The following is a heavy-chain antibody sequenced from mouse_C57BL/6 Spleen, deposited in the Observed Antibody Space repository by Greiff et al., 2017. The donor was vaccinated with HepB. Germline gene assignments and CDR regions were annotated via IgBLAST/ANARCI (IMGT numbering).Heavy chain of an antibody. CDR2: IDPANGNT. Sequence: VQLQQSVAELVMPGASVKLSCTASGFNIKNTYMHWVKQRPEQGLEWIGRIDPANGNTKYAPKFQGKATITADTSSNTAYLQLSSLTSEDTAIYYCARSRITTVVANPFDYWGQGTTLTVSS. J-gene: IGHJ2*01. V-gene: IGHV14-3*01. D-gene: IGHD1-1*01. CDR1: GFNIKNTY. CDR3: ARSRITTVVANPFDY.